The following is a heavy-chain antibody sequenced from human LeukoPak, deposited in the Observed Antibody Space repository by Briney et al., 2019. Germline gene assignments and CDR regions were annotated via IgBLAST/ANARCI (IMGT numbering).Heavy chain of an antibody. V-gene: IGHV3-74*01. CDR1: GFTFSDYY. CDR2: INSDGSST. CDR3: ARDNLGQDWFDP. Sequence: TGGSLRLSCAASGFTFSDYYMSWIRQAPGKGLVWVSRINSDGSSTSYADSVKGRFTISRDNAKNTLYLQMNSLRAEDTAVYYCARDNLGQDWFDPWGQGTLVTVSS. J-gene: IGHJ5*02. D-gene: IGHD3-16*01.